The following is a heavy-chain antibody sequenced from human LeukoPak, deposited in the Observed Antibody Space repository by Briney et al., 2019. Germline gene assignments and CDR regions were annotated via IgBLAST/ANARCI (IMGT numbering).Heavy chain of an antibody. CDR2: IRYDGSNK. CDR3: AKDQRGIVATTRGGAFDY. Sequence: GGSLRLSCAASGFTFSSYEMNWVRQAPGKGLEWVAFIRYDGSNKYYADSVKGRFTISRDNSKNTLYLQMNSLRAEDTAVYYCAKDQRGIVATTRGGAFDYWGQGTLVTVSS. J-gene: IGHJ4*02. CDR1: GFTFSSYE. V-gene: IGHV3-30*02. D-gene: IGHD5-12*01.